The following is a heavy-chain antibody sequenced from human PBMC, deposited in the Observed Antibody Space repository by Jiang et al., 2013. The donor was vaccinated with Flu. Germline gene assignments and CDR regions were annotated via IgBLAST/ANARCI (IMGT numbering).Heavy chain of an antibody. CDR3: ARSRSWLQSIRGYYFDY. CDR2: IYWDDDK. V-gene: IGHV2-70*01. Sequence: KPTQTLTLTCTFSGFSLSPRGVGVSWIRQPPGKALEWLALIYWDDDKYYSTSLKTRLTISKDTSKNQVVLTMTNMDPVDTATYYCARSRSWLQSIRGYYFDYWGQGTLVTVSS. D-gene: IGHD5-24*01. J-gene: IGHJ4*02. CDR1: GFSLSPRGVG.